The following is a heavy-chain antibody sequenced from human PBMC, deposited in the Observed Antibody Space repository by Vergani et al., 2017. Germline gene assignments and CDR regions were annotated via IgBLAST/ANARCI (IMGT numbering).Heavy chain of an antibody. CDR1: GYSFTSYW. CDR2: IYPGDSDT. J-gene: IGHJ4*02. CDR3: ARRIPLEPYCGGDCYAED. D-gene: IGHD2-21*02. V-gene: IGHV5-51*01. Sequence: EVQLVQSGAEVKKPGESLKISCKGSGYSFTSYWIGWVRQMPGKGLEWMGIIYPGDSDTRYSPSFQGQVTISADKSISTAYLQWSSLKASDTAMYYWARRIPLEPYCGGDCYAEDWGQGTLVTVSS.